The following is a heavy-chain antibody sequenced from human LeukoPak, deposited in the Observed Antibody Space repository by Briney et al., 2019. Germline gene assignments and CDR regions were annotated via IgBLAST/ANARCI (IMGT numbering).Heavy chain of an antibody. CDR2: ISTDASST. Sequence: PGGSLRLSCAGSGFTFSSYWMHWVRQAPGKGLVWVSRISTDASSTTYADSVEGRFTISRDNAKDTLYLQMNSLRTADTAVYYGTGHQQAYSRTYRGEGDLVTVSS. CDR1: GFTFSSYW. D-gene: IGHD2-2*01. CDR3: TGHQQAYSRTY. V-gene: IGHV3-74*01. J-gene: IGHJ4*02.